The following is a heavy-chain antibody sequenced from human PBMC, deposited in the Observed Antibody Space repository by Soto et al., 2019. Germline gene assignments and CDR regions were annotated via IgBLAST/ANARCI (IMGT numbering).Heavy chain of an antibody. J-gene: IGHJ6*02. Sequence: QVQLVQSGAEVKKPGASGKVSCKASGYTFTGYYMHWVRQAPGQGLEWMGWINPNSGGTNYAQKFQGWVTMTRDTSISTAYMELSRLRSDDTAVYYCARPLYSGSYYAMDVWGQGTTVTVSS. CDR2: INPNSGGT. CDR1: GYTFTGYY. V-gene: IGHV1-2*04. CDR3: ARPLYSGSYYAMDV. D-gene: IGHD1-26*01.